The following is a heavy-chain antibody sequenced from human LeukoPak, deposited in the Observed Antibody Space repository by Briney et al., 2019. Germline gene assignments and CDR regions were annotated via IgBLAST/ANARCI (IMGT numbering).Heavy chain of an antibody. Sequence: EASVKVSCKASGYTFTDYYMHWVRQAPGQGLEWMGWINPNRGGTNYAQKSQGRVTMTTDTSISTAYMELSRLRSDDTAVYYCARVRIGQQLDKYYYYAMDVWGQGTTVTVSS. V-gene: IGHV1-2*02. CDR1: GYTFTDYY. D-gene: IGHD6-13*01. J-gene: IGHJ6*02. CDR2: INPNRGGT. CDR3: ARVRIGQQLDKYYYYAMDV.